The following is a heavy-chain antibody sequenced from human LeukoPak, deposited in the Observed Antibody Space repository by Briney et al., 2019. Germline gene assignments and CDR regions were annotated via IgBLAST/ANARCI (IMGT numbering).Heavy chain of an antibody. CDR1: EFTFSSYW. J-gene: IGHJ3*02. V-gene: IGHV3-7*01. D-gene: IGHD3-16*02. CDR2: IKQDGSEE. CDR3: ASYVWGSYRPTDDAFDI. Sequence: GGSLRLSCAASEFTFSSYWMNWVRQAPGKGLEWVANIKQDGSEEYYVDSVKGRFTISRDNAKNSLYLQMNSLRAEDTAVYYCASYVWGSYRPTDDAFDIWGQGTMVTVSS.